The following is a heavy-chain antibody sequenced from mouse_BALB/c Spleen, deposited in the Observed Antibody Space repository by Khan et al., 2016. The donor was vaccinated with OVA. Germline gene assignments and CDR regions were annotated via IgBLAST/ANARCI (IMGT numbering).Heavy chain of an antibody. CDR3: ARSLYYSYGYALDC. V-gene: IGHV3-2*02. J-gene: IGHJ4*01. Sequence: VQLVESGPGLVKPSQSLSLTCTVTGYSITSDYAWNWIRQFPGNKLEWMGYISSTGGTSYNPSLQSRLSITRDTSKNQFFLQLKSVTAEDTATYYCARSLYYSYGYALDCWDRGTLVTVSS. CDR1: GYSITSDYA. CDR2: ISSTGGT. D-gene: IGHD2-14*01.